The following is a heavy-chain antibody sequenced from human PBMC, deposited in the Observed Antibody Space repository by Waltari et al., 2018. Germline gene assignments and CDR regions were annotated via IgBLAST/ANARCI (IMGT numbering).Heavy chain of an antibody. CDR2: ISSSISYI. V-gene: IGHV3-21*01. CDR3: ARLMQLVSYYYMDV. J-gene: IGHJ6*03. D-gene: IGHD6-6*01. CDR1: GFTFSSYS. Sequence: EVQLVESGGGLVKPGGSLRLSCAASGFTFSSYSMNWVRQAPGKGLEGGSSISSSISYIYYADSVKGRFTIARDNAKNSLYLQMNSLRAEDTAVYYCARLMQLVSYYYMDVWGKGTTVTVSS.